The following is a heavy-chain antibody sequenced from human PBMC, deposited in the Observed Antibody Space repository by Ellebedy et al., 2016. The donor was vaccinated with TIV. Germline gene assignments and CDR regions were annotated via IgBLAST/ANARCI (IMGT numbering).Heavy chain of an antibody. CDR2: IKQDGSEK. J-gene: IGHJ6*02. Sequence: GESLKISYAASGFTFSSYWMSWVRQAPGKGLEWVANIKQDGSEKYYVDSVKGRFTISRDNAKNSLYLQMNSLRAEDTAVYYCARARGGYDKRYYYYGMDVWGQGTTVTVSS. CDR3: ARARGGYDKRYYYYGMDV. V-gene: IGHV3-7*01. D-gene: IGHD5-12*01. CDR1: GFTFSSYW.